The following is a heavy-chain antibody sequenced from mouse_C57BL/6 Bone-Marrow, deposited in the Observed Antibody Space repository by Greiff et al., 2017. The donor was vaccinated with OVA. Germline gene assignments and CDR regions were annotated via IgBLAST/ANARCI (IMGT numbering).Heavy chain of an antibody. J-gene: IGHJ2*01. Sequence: EVMLVESGGDLVKPGGSLKLSCAASGFTFSSYGMSWVRQTPDKRLEWVATISSGGSYTYYPDSVKGRFTISRDNAKNTLYLQMSSLKSEDTAMYYCASNYFDYWGQGTTLTVSS. V-gene: IGHV5-6*02. CDR2: ISSGGSYT. CDR3: ASNYFDY. CDR1: GFTFSSYG.